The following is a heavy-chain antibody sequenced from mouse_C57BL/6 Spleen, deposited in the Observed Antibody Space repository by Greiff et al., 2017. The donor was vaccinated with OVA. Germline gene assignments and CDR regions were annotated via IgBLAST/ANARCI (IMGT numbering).Heavy chain of an antibody. J-gene: IGHJ2*01. D-gene: IGHD1-1*01. Sequence: EVQLQQSGAELVRPGASVKLSCTASGFNIKDYYMHWVKQRPEQGLEWIGRIDPEDGDTEYAPKFQGKATMTADTSSTTAYLQLSSLTSEDTAVYYCTIYYYPKAYFDYWGQGTTLTVSS. CDR1: GFNIKDYY. CDR3: TIYYYPKAYFDY. CDR2: IDPEDGDT. V-gene: IGHV14-1*01.